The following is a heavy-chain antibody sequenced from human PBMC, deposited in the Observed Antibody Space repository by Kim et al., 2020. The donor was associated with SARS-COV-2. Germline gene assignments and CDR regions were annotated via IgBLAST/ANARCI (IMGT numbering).Heavy chain of an antibody. Sequence: SVKVSCKASGGTFSSYAISWVRQAPGQGLEWMGRIIPILGIANYAQKFQGRVTITADKSTSTAYMELSSLRSEDTAVYYCARGAYYGSGSPFDYWGQGTLVTVSS. J-gene: IGHJ4*02. CDR3: ARGAYYGSGSPFDY. CDR2: IIPILGIA. CDR1: GGTFSSYA. V-gene: IGHV1-69*04. D-gene: IGHD3-10*01.